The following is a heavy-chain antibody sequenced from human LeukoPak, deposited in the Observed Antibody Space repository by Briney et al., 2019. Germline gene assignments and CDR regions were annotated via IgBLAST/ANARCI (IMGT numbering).Heavy chain of an antibody. V-gene: IGHV5-51*01. CDR2: IYSGDSDT. J-gene: IGHJ4*02. D-gene: IGHD6-13*01. Sequence: GAALKISWKGAGSFFTSYWIGWGRQMRGKGLELVGIIYSGDSDTCYSQSFQGQVTISADKSISTAYQQWSSLKASDTAMYYCARLSTAAGRVLDYWGQGTLVTVSS. CDR1: GSFFTSYW. CDR3: ARLSTAAGRVLDY.